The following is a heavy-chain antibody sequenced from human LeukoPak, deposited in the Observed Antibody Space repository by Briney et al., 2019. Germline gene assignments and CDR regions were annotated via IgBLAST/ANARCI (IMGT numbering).Heavy chain of an antibody. V-gene: IGHV4-4*07. J-gene: IGHJ5*02. CDR1: GGSISSYY. D-gene: IGHD6-13*01. CDR3: ARGYSSSWYQRPNWFDP. Sequence: SSETLSLTCTVSGGSISSYYWSWIRQPAGKGLEWIGRIYTSGSTNYNPSLKSRVTMSVDTSKNQFSLKLSSVTAADTAVYYCARGYSSSWYQRPNWFDPWGQGTLVTVSS. CDR2: IYTSGST.